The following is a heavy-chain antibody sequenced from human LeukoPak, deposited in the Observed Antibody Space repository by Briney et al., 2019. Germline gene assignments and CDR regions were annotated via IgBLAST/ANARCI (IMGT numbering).Heavy chain of an antibody. Sequence: PGGSLRLSCAASGFTFRDYYMGWIRQAPGKRLEWISYISGSGGARPYADSVKGRFIVSRDNAIDSLYLQMDNLGVEDTAVYYCARIGTTIAAGTADYWGQGTQVTVSS. CDR2: ISGSGGAR. CDR1: GFTFRDYY. V-gene: IGHV3-11*01. J-gene: IGHJ4*02. CDR3: ARIGTTIAAGTADY. D-gene: IGHD6-13*01.